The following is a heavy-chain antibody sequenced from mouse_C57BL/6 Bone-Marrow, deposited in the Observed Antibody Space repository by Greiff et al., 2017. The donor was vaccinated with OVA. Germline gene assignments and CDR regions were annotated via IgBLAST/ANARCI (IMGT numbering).Heavy chain of an antibody. CDR1: GYTFTSYG. Sequence: QVQLKESGAELARPGASVKLSCKASGYTFTSYGISWVKQRTGQGLEWIGEIYPRSGNTYYNEKFKGKATLTADKSSSTAYMELRSLTSEDSAVYCCARSVYYGSPYWYFDVWGTGTTVTVSS. D-gene: IGHD1-1*01. CDR3: ARSVYYGSPYWYFDV. J-gene: IGHJ1*03. CDR2: IYPRSGNT. V-gene: IGHV1-81*01.